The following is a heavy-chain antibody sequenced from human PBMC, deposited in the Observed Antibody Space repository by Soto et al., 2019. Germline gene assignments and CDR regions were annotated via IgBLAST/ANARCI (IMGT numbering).Heavy chain of an antibody. CDR3: AKDIVPLGHCSSTICYGAFDT. CDR1: GFIFDDYA. CDR2: ISWNSDSI. D-gene: IGHD2-2*01. J-gene: IGHJ3*02. V-gene: IGHV3-9*01. Sequence: GGSLRLSCAASGFIFDDYAMHWVRQAPGEGLEWVSGISWNSDSIGYADSVKGRFTISRDNAKNSLYLQMNSLRAEDTALYYCAKDIVPLGHCSSTICYGAFDTRGQGTMVTVSS.